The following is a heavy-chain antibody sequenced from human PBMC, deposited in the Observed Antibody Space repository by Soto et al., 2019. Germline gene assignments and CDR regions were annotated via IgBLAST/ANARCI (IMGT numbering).Heavy chain of an antibody. CDR1: GYTFTSYA. CDR3: VRILMDYHIPTGYYMAYYFDY. J-gene: IGHJ4*02. Sequence: QVQLVQSGAEVKKPGASVKVSCKASGYTFTSYAMHWVRQAPGQRLEWMGRINAGNGNTKFSQKFEGRVTITRETSAVKAYMGLSILRSEDTALYYCVRILMDYHIPTGYYMAYYFDYWGQGPLVTVSS. V-gene: IGHV1-3*01. CDR2: INAGNGNT. D-gene: IGHD3-9*01.